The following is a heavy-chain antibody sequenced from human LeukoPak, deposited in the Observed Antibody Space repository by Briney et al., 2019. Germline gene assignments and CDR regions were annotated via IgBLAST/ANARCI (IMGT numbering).Heavy chain of an antibody. Sequence: SQTLSLTCTVSGGSISSGDYYWSWIRQPPGKGLEWIGYIYYSGSTYYNPSLKSRVTISVDTSKNQFSLKLSSVTAADTAVYYCARGFHTDHTNYFDPWGQGTLVTVSP. V-gene: IGHV4-30-4*01. CDR3: ARGFHTDHTNYFDP. CDR2: IYYSGST. CDR1: GGSISSGDYY. D-gene: IGHD1-1*01. J-gene: IGHJ5*02.